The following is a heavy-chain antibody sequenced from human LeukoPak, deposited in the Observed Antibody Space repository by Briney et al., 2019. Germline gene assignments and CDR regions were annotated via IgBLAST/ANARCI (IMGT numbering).Heavy chain of an antibody. J-gene: IGHJ3*02. V-gene: IGHV4-59*11. Sequence: PETLSLTCIVSDASFSSHYWTWIRQPPGKGLEWIGYISYTGSTNYNPSFKSRVTISVDTSKHQFSLKLSSVTAADTAVYYRARDPTTVTKGFDIWGQGTMVTVSS. CDR2: ISYTGST. CDR1: DASFSSHY. CDR3: ARDPTTVTKGFDI. D-gene: IGHD4-17*01.